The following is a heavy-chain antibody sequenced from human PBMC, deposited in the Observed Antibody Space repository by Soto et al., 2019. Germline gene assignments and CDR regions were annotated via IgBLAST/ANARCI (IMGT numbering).Heavy chain of an antibody. CDR1: GGSFSTYY. CDR3: AKRAPSTGWFGDY. Sequence: PSETLSLTCAVYGGSFSTYYWSWIRQPPGKGLEWIGEIYHTGSTNYNPSLKSRVTISVDTSKNQFSLNLSSVTAADTAVYYCAKRAPSTGWFGDYWGQGTLVTVSS. CDR2: IYHTGST. V-gene: IGHV4-34*01. J-gene: IGHJ4*02. D-gene: IGHD6-19*01.